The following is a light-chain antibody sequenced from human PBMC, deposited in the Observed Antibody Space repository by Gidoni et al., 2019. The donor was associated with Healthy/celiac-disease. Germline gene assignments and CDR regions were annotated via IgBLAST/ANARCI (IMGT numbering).Light chain of an antibody. CDR3: QKYNSAPL. Sequence: DIQMTQSPSSLSASVGDRVTITCRASQGISNYLAWYQQKPGKVLKLLIYAASTLQSGVPSRFSGSGSGTDFTLTISSLQPEDVATYYCQKYNSAPLFGPGTKVDIK. V-gene: IGKV1-27*01. J-gene: IGKJ3*01. CDR2: AAS. CDR1: QGISNY.